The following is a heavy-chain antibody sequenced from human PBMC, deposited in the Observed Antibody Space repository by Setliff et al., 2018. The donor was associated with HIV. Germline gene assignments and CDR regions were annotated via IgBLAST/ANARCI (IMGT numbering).Heavy chain of an antibody. V-gene: IGHV4-39*01. J-gene: IGHJ2*01. Sequence: PSETLSLTCTVSGGSISSSSYYWGWIRQPPGKGLEWIGSIYYSGTTSYNPPLRSRVSMSLDTSKNQFSLRLSSVTAADTAVYYCARHLSRQSGGFWFLDLWGRGTLVTVSS. D-gene: IGHD2-15*01. CDR2: IYYSGTT. CDR1: GGSISSSSYY. CDR3: ARHLSRQSGGFWFLDL.